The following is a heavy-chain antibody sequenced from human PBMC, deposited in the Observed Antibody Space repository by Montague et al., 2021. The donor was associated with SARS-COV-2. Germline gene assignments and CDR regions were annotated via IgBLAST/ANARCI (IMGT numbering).Heavy chain of an antibody. J-gene: IGHJ4*02. D-gene: IGHD3-9*01. CDR3: VRDQANIYYNIFTYRDGFDC. CDR1: GLTFSDYY. Sequence: SLRLSCAASGLTFSDYYMSWIRQAPGRGLEWIAYTTTGGDSIYFADSVKGRFTISRDNAKKSIFLQLNSLRAEDTAVYYCVRDQANIYYNIFTYRDGFDCWGQGTLVTVSS. V-gene: IGHV3-11*01. CDR2: TTTGGDSI.